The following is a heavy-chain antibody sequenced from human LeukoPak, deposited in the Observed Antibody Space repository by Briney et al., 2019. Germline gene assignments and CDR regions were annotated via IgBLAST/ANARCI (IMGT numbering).Heavy chain of an antibody. V-gene: IGHV4-4*07. CDR1: GDSLSSYY. D-gene: IGHD6-19*01. CDR2: IFSSGST. J-gene: IGHJ6*03. Sequence: SETLSLTCTVSGDSLSSYYWNWIRQPAGKGLEWIGRIFSSGSTSYNPSLKSRVTISVDTSKNQFSLKLSSVTAADTAVYYCARLIPGIAVAGTTYYHYLDVWGKGTTVTVSS. CDR3: ARLIPGIAVAGTTYYHYLDV.